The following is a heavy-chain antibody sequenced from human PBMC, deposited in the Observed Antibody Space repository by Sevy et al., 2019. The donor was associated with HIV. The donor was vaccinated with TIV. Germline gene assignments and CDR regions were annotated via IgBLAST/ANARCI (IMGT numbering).Heavy chain of an antibody. CDR2: IWYDGNNK. V-gene: IGHV3-33*01. CDR3: ARALGYCFSASWRTSDGLDA. D-gene: IGHD2-15*01. Sequence: GGSLRLSCAASGFSFSNFGMHWVRQAPGKGLEWVAVIWYDGNNKFYRDSVKGRFTISRANSENTLFLQMSSLRAEDTAVYYCARALGYCFSASWRTSDGLDAWGQGTTVTVSS. CDR1: GFSFSNFG. J-gene: IGHJ6*02.